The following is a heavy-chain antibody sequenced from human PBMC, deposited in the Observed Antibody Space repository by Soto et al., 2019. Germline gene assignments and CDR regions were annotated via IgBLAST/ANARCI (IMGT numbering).Heavy chain of an antibody. V-gene: IGHV3-23*01. J-gene: IGHJ4*02. D-gene: IGHD6-13*01. CDR2: ISGSGGST. Sequence: GGSLRLSCAASGFTFSSYAMSWVRQAPGKGLEWVSAISGSGGSTYYADSVKGRFTISRDNSKNTLYLQMNSLRAEDTAVYYCAKNKAAAGKGPYYFDYWGQGTLVTVSS. CDR3: AKNKAAAGKGPYYFDY. CDR1: GFTFSSYA.